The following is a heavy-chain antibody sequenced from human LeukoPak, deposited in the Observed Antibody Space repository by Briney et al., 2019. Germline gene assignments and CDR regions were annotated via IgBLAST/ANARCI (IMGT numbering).Heavy chain of an antibody. Sequence: SETLSLTCTVSGGSISSYYWSWIRQHPGKGLEWIGYIYYSGSTYYNPSLKSRVTISVDTSKNQFSLKLSSVTAADTAVYYCAREDRGRLRAFDIWGQGTMVTVSS. CDR3: AREDRGRLRAFDI. CDR1: GGSISSYY. V-gene: IGHV4-59*06. CDR2: IYYSGST. J-gene: IGHJ3*02. D-gene: IGHD3-22*01.